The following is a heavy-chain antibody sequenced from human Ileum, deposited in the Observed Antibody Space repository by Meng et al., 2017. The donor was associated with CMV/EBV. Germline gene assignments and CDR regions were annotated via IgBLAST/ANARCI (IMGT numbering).Heavy chain of an antibody. V-gene: IGHV3-23*03. CDR2: IYWDGSKT. CDR1: GFTFSSHA. J-gene: IGHJ4*02. D-gene: IGHD5-24*01. CDR3: AKDDNGYTGEGGY. Sequence: GESLKISRAASGFTFSSHAMSWVRQAPGKGLEWVSVIYWDGSKTYYADSVRGWFTTFRDNSNNMVFLQMNSLRAEDTAVYYCAKDDNGYTGEGGYWGQGTLVTVSS.